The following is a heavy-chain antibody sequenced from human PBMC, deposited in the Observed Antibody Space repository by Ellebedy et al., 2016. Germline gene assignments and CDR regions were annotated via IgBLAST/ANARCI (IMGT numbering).Heavy chain of an antibody. Sequence: GSLRLSCTVSGGSISSYYWSWIRQPPGKGLEWIGYIYYSGSTNYNPSLKSRVTISVDTSKNQFSLKLSSVTAADTAVYYCARGVTTSSLVGYYYYYGMDVWGQGTTVTVSS. CDR3: ARGVTTSSLVGYYYYYGMDV. CDR2: IYYSGST. V-gene: IGHV4-59*01. CDR1: GGSISSYY. J-gene: IGHJ6*02. D-gene: IGHD4-17*01.